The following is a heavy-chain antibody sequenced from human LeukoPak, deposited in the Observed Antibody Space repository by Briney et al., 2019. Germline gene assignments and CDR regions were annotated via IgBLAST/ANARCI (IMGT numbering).Heavy chain of an antibody. Sequence: GGSLRLSCAASGFTFSSYAMSWVRQAPGKGLEWVSAISGSGGSTYYADSVKGRFTISRGNSKNTLYLQMNSLRAEDTAVYYCAKDISYSSSWYLVDYWGQGTLVTVSS. CDR3: AKDISYSSSWYLVDY. J-gene: IGHJ4*02. D-gene: IGHD6-13*01. CDR1: GFTFSSYA. CDR2: ISGSGGST. V-gene: IGHV3-23*01.